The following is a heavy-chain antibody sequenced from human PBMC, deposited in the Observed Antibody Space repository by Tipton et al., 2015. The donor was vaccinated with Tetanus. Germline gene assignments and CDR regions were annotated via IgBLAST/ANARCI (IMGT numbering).Heavy chain of an antibody. V-gene: IGHV4-39*01. CDR1: GDSFTNNIYY. D-gene: IGHD1-1*01. J-gene: IGHJ3*01. Sequence: TLSLTCTVSGDSFTNNIYYWAWIRQPPGKGLEWIASINYSGSTFYNPSLKSRVTIFVDKSKNQFSLRLSSVTAADTAVYYCARQTLSLERLFKPPDVLDLWGQGTMVTVSS. CDR3: ARQTLSLERLFKPPDVLDL. CDR2: INYSGST.